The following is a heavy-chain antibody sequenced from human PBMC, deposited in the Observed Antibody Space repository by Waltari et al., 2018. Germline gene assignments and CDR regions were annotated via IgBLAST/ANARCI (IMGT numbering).Heavy chain of an antibody. CDR3: ATWTGGSLGAFDN. V-gene: IGHV3-53*01. Sequence: EVQLVESGGGLIQPGGSLRLSCEVSGFTVSNNYIGWVRQAPGKGLDWVSVIYSGGDTYDADAVRGRFTISRDNSKNTLYLQMNSLRVEDTALYYCATWTGGSLGAFDNWGQGTMVTVSS. D-gene: IGHD7-27*01. CDR2: IYSGGDT. J-gene: IGHJ3*02. CDR1: GFTVSNNY.